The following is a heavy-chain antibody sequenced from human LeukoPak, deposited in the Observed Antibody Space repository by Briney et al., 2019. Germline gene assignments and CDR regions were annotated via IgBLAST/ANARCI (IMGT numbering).Heavy chain of an antibody. Sequence: ASVKVSCKASGYTFTSYDINWVRQAAGQGLEWRGLMNPNSGNTGYAQKFQGRVTMTRNTSIRTAYMELSSLRSEDTAVYYCARGRGYSYGTGAFDIWGQGTMVTVSS. V-gene: IGHV1-8*01. J-gene: IGHJ3*02. D-gene: IGHD5-18*01. CDR3: ARGRGYSYGTGAFDI. CDR1: GYTFTSYD. CDR2: MNPNSGNT.